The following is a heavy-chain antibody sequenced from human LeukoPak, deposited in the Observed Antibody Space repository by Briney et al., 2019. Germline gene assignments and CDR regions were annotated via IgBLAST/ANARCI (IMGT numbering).Heavy chain of an antibody. CDR1: GFTFSSYS. J-gene: IGHJ6*02. CDR2: ISSSTSYI. CDR3: ARAEGDYLNYYGMDV. Sequence: PGGSLRLSCAASGFTFSSYSMNWDRQAPGKGLEWVSSISSSTSYIYYADSVNGRFTISRDNAKNSLYLQMNSLRAEDTAVYYCARAEGDYLNYYGMDVWGQGTTVTVSS. D-gene: IGHD4-17*01. V-gene: IGHV3-21*01.